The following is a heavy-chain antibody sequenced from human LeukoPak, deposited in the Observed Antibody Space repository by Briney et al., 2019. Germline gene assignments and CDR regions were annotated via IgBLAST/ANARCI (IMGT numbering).Heavy chain of an antibody. CDR2: ISTQSGNT. CDR3: ARGAYGDK. D-gene: IGHD4-17*01. CDR1: GYTLTSYG. V-gene: IGHV1-18*01. J-gene: IGHJ4*02. Sequence: ASVKVSCEASGYTLTSYGINWMRQAPGQGLEWMGWISTQSGNTNYALKVQGRLTLTTDRSTNTAYMELRSLRSDDTAVYYCARGAYGDKWGQGTMVTVSS.